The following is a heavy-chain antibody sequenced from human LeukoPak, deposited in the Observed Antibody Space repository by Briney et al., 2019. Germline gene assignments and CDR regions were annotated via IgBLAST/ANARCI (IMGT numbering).Heavy chain of an antibody. CDR1: GFTVSSNY. V-gene: IGHV3-53*01. J-gene: IGHJ3*02. Sequence: GGSLRLSCAASGFTVSSNYMSWVRQAPGKGLEWVSVIYSGGSTYYADSVKGRFTISRDNSKNTLYLQMNSLRAEDTAVYYCARVGYYANDAFDIWGQGTVVTVSS. CDR2: IYSGGST. D-gene: IGHD3-16*01. CDR3: ARVGYYANDAFDI.